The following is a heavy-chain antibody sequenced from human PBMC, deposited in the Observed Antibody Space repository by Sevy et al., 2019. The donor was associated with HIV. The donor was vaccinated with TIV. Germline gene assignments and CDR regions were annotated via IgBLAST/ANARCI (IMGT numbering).Heavy chain of an antibody. CDR1: GGTFSSYA. D-gene: IGHD1-26*01. J-gene: IGHJ5*01. Sequence: SVKVSCKASGGTFSSYAISWVRQAPGQGLEWMGGIIPIFGTANYAQKFQGRVTITADESTSTAYMELSSLRSEDTAVYYCVRETTKEGRWFDPWGQGTLVTVSS. CDR3: VRETTKEGRWFDP. CDR2: IIPIFGTA. V-gene: IGHV1-69*13.